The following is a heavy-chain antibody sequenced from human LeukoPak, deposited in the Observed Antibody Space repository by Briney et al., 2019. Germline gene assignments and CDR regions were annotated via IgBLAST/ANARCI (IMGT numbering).Heavy chain of an antibody. Sequence: GGSLRLSCAASGFTFSNAWMSWVRQAPGKGLEWVGRIKSKTDGGTTDYAAPVKGRFTISRDDSKNTLYLQMNSLKTEDTAVYYCTTGGTMVRGPRDYYYYYYMDVWGKGTTVTVSS. D-gene: IGHD3-10*01. V-gene: IGHV3-15*01. CDR3: TTGGTMVRGPRDYYYYYYMDV. CDR2: IKSKTDGGTT. CDR1: GFTFSNAW. J-gene: IGHJ6*03.